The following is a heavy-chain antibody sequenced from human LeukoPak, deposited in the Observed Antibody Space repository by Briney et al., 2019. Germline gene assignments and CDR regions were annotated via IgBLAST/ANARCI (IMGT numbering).Heavy chain of an antibody. J-gene: IGHJ4*02. CDR2: IYWDDDK. CDR3: AHRRDGYSIFDY. Sequence: ESGPTLVNPTQTLTLTCTFSGFSLSTSGVGVGWIRQPPGKALEWLALIYWDDDKRYSPSLKSRHTITKDTSKNQVVLTMTNIDPVDTATYYCAHRRDGYSIFDYWGQGTLVTVSS. CDR1: GFSLSTSGVG. D-gene: IGHD5-24*01. V-gene: IGHV2-5*02.